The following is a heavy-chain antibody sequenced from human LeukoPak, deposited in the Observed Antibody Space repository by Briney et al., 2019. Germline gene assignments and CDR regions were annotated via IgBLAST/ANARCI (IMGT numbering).Heavy chain of an antibody. J-gene: IGHJ6*03. D-gene: IGHD2-2*01. CDR3: ARDLPYCSSTSCPAGLYYYYYMDV. CDR2: ISSGSSTI. V-gene: IGHV3-48*01. Sequence: GGSLRLSCAASGFTFSSYSMNWVRQAPGKGLEWISYISSGSSTIYYADSVKGRFTISRDNAKNSLYLQMNSLRAEDTAVYYCARDLPYCSSTSCPAGLYYYYYMDVWGKGTTVTVSS. CDR1: GFTFSSYS.